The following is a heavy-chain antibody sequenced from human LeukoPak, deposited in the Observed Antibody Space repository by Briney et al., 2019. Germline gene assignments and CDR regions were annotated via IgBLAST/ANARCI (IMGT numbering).Heavy chain of an antibody. CDR2: ISSRSSYI. CDR1: GFTFSNAW. V-gene: IGHV3-21*01. Sequence: GGSLRLSCPASGFTFSNAWMSWARQAPGKGPESVSSISSRSSYIYYADSVKGRFTISRYNAKNSLYLQMNSLRAEDTAVYYCARDTPTVTTGYYYMDVWGKGTTVTVSS. J-gene: IGHJ6*03. CDR3: ARDTPTVTTGYYYMDV. D-gene: IGHD4-11*01.